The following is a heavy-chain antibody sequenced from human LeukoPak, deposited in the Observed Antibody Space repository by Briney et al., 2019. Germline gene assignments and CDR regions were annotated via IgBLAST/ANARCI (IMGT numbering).Heavy chain of an antibody. Sequence: GASVKVSCKASGYTFTGYYMHWVRQAPGQGLEWMGWINPNSGGTNYAQKFQGRVTMTRDTSISTAYMELSRLRSDDTAVYCCARDGQGTYYDFEMDVWGKGTTVTVSS. D-gene: IGHD3-3*01. CDR3: ARDGQGTYYDFEMDV. CDR1: GYTFTGYY. CDR2: INPNSGGT. J-gene: IGHJ6*04. V-gene: IGHV1-2*02.